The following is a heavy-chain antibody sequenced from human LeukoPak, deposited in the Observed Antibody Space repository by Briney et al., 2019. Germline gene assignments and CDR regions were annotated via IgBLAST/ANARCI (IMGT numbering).Heavy chain of an antibody. V-gene: IGHV3-21*04. CDR3: AKDPTDFDSSGQTYFDS. J-gene: IGHJ4*02. D-gene: IGHD3-22*01. CDR1: GFTFSSYS. Sequence: GGSLRLSCAASGFTFSSYSMNWVRQAPGKGLEWVSFISTSSIYIYYADSVKGRFTISRDNAKNSLYLQMNSLRAEDTAVYYCAKDPTDFDSSGQTYFDSWGQRTLVTVSS. CDR2: ISTSSIYI.